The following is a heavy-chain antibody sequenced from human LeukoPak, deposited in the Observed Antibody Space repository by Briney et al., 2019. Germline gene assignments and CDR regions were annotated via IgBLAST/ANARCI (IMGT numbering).Heavy chain of an antibody. D-gene: IGHD1-20*01. J-gene: IGHJ4*02. CDR2: IGTAGDT. CDR3: ARSVTGTLWFDY. CDR1: GFTFSSYN. V-gene: IGHV3-13*01. Sequence: GSLRLSCAASGFTFSSYNMHWVRQATGKGLEWVSAIGTAGDTYYPGSVKGRFTISRENAKNSLYLQMNSLRAGDTAVYYCARSVTGTLWFDYWGQGTLVTVSS.